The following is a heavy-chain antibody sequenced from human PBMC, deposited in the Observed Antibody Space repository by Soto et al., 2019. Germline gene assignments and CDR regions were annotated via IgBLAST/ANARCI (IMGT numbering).Heavy chain of an antibody. D-gene: IGHD5-12*01. J-gene: IGHJ4*02. CDR2: ISGSGDST. CDR3: AKAVDPQHHRPFDY. V-gene: IGHV3-23*01. Sequence: EVHLLESGGGLVQPGGSLRLSCAASEFTFSSYAMNWVRQAPGKGLEWVSTISGSGDSTYYADSVKGRFTNSRDNFKNTLYLHMSRLRAEDTAIFYCAKAVDPQHHRPFDYWGQGTLVTVSS. CDR1: EFTFSSYA.